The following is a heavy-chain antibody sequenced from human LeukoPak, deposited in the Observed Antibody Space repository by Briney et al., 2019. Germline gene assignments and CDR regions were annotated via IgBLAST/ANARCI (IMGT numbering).Heavy chain of an antibody. D-gene: IGHD3-22*01. Sequence: PSQTLSLTCAVSGGSISSYYWNWIRQPAGKGLEWIGRIYTSESTNYNPSLKSRVTMSVDTSKNQFSLSLSSVTAADTAVYYCARASPSSGYYFLPDYWGQGTLVTVSS. J-gene: IGHJ4*02. CDR3: ARASPSSGYYFLPDY. V-gene: IGHV4-4*07. CDR1: GGSISSYY. CDR2: IYTSEST.